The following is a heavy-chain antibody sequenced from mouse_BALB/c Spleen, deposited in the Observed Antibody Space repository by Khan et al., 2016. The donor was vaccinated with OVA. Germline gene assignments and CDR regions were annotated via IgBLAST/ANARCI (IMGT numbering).Heavy chain of an antibody. CDR1: GFTFTNYW. J-gene: IGHJ4*01. CDR3: TGRDYAGDY. V-gene: IGHV6-6*02. CDR2: IRLKSNNYAT. Sequence: EVQLQESGGGLVQPGGSMKLSCVASGFTFTNYWMNWVRQSPEKGLEWVAEIRLKSNNYATHYAESVKGRFTISRDDSKSSVSLKMNNLRTEDTGSYYCTGRDYAGDYWGQGTSVTVSS.